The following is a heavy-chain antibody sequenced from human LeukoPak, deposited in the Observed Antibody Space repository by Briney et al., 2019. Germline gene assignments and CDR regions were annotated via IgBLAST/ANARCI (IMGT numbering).Heavy chain of an antibody. CDR1: GFTFSSYA. Sequence: GGSLRLSCAASGFTFSSYAMSWVRQAPGKGLEWVSAISGSGGSTYYADSVKGRFTISRDNSKNTLYLQMNSLRAEDTAVYYCAAHYDILIGYHDWGQGTLVTVSS. CDR2: ISGSGGST. V-gene: IGHV3-23*01. D-gene: IGHD3-9*01. J-gene: IGHJ4*02. CDR3: AAHYDILIGYHD.